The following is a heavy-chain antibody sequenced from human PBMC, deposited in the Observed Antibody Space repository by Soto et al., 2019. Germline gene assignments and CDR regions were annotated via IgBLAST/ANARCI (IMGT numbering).Heavy chain of an antibody. Sequence: QVQLVQSGAEVKKPGASVKVSCKASGYTFTSYDINWVRQATGQGLEWMGWMNPNSGNTGYAQKFQGRVTMTRNTSISTAYMELSSLRSEDTAVYYWARGPSIAALRLSSGMDVWGQGTTVTVSS. CDR1: GYTFTSYD. CDR3: ARGPSIAALRLSSGMDV. CDR2: MNPNSGNT. J-gene: IGHJ6*02. V-gene: IGHV1-8*01. D-gene: IGHD6-6*01.